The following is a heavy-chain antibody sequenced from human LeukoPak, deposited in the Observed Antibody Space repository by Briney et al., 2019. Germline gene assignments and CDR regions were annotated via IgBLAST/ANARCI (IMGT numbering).Heavy chain of an antibody. Sequence: GGSLRLSCTASGFTVSSNYMSWVRQAPGKGLEWVSVIYSGGGTYYADSVKGRFTISRDNAKNSLYLQMNSLRAEDTAVYYCARVRKYFDYWGQGTLVTVSS. CDR3: ARVRKYFDY. CDR2: IYSGGGT. V-gene: IGHV3-53*01. CDR1: GFTVSSNY. J-gene: IGHJ4*02.